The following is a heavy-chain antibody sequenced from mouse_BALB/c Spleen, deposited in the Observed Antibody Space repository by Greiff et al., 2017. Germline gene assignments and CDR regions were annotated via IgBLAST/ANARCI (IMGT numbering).Heavy chain of an antibody. J-gene: IGHJ2*01. CDR2: IWAGGST. CDR1: GFSLTSYG. Sequence: AQRVESGPGLVAPSQSLSITCTVSGFSLTSYGVHWVRQPPGKGLEWLGVIWAGGSTNYNSALMSRLSISKDNSKSQVFLKMNSLQTDDTAMYYCAREKGLGTFDYWGQGTTLTVSS. CDR3: AREKGLGTFDY. D-gene: IGHD4-1*01. V-gene: IGHV2-9*02.